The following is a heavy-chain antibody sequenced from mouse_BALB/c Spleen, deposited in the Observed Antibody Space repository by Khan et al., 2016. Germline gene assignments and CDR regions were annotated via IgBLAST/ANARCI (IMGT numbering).Heavy chain of an antibody. CDR3: ARGGLYSNYIASWFAY. V-gene: IGHV1-77*01. Sequence: QVQLQQSGAELARPGASVKLSCRASGYTFTDSYINWVKQRTGQGLEWIGEIYPGSGNSYYNDNFKGKATLTADKSSSTAYIQLTSLTSEDSAVYFCARGGLYSNYIASWFAYWGQGTLVTVSA. J-gene: IGHJ3*01. CDR2: IYPGSGNS. D-gene: IGHD2-5*01. CDR1: GYTFTDSY.